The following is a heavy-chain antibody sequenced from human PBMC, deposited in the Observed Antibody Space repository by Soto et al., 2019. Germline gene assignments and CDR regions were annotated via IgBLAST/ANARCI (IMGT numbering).Heavy chain of an antibody. V-gene: IGHV1-18*01. CDR3: AREGPAPYYYYGMDV. CDR1: GYSFTTYG. Sequence: QVQLVQSRGEVKKPGASVKVSCKTSGYSFTTYGISWVRQAPGQGLEWMGWISGYNGNTNYAQKLKGRRTMTTDTSTSTAYMELRSLTSDDTAVYYCAREGPAPYYYYGMDVWGQGSTVTVSS. CDR2: ISGYNGNT. J-gene: IGHJ6*02.